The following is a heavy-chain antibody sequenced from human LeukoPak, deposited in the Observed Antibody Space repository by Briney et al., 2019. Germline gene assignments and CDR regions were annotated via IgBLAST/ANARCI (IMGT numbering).Heavy chain of an antibody. Sequence: GGSLRLSCAAYGFTFSTYCMHWVRQAPGKGPMWVSRICPDGTVTNYADSVKARFIISRDNARNTVYLQMNSLRVEDTAVYYCVRDFRSADYWGQGTLVTVSS. CDR2: ICPDGTVT. CDR1: GFTFSTYC. CDR3: VRDFRSADY. V-gene: IGHV3-74*01. J-gene: IGHJ4*02.